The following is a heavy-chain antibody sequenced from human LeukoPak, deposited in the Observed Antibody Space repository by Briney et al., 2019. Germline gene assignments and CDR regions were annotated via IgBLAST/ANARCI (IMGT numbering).Heavy chain of an antibody. CDR2: IYSGGST. CDR3: ARVGQSTPYNWFDP. CDR1: GFTVSSNY. V-gene: IGHV3-53*01. D-gene: IGHD3/OR15-3a*01. Sequence: GGSLRLSCAASGFTVSSNYMSWVRQAPGKGLEWVSVIYSGGSTYYADSVKGRFTISRDNSKNTLYLQMNSLRAEDTAVYYCARVGQSTPYNWFDPWGQGTLVTVSS. J-gene: IGHJ5*02.